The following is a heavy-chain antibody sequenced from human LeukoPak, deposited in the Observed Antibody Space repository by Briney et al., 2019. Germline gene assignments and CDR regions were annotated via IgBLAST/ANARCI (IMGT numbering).Heavy chain of an antibody. CDR3: AKGAGITNQYHMDV. CDR1: GFTFSSYG. J-gene: IGHJ6*03. D-gene: IGHD1-7*01. Sequence: PGGSLRLSCAASGFTFSSYGMHWVRQAPGKGLEWVAVVWYDGSKKYYADSVKGRFSISRDNSKNTLYLQVNSLRAEDTAVYYCAKGAGITNQYHMDVWGKGTTVTVSS. CDR2: VWYDGSKK. V-gene: IGHV3-33*06.